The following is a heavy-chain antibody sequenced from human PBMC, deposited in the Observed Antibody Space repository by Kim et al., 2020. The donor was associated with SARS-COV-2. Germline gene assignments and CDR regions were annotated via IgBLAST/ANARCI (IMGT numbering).Heavy chain of an antibody. CDR2: ISSSVSTI. Sequence: GGSLRLSCAASGFTFSDYYMSWIRQAPGKGLEWISYISSSVSTIYYADSVKGRFTISRDNATNSLFLQMNSLRAEDTAVYYCARELLVDCSSTSCYHRGGYYYYGMDVWAQGTWVPVSS. J-gene: IGHJ6*02. D-gene: IGHD2-2*01. V-gene: IGHV3-11*01. CDR3: ARELLVDCSSTSCYHRGGYYYYGMDV. CDR1: GFTFSDYY.